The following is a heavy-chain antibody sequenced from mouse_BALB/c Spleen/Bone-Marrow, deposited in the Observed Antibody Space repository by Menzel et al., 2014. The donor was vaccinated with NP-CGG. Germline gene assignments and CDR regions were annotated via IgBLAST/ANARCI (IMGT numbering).Heavy chain of an antibody. V-gene: IGHV3-1*02. CDR2: IHYRGST. D-gene: IGHD1-1*01. CDR1: GYSITSGYS. J-gene: IGHJ3*01. CDR3: ATDYYGWFAY. Sequence: DVKLVESGPDLVKPSQSLLLTSTVTGYSITSGYSWHWIRQFPGNTLEWLGYIHYRGSTNYNPSLKSRISITRDTSKNQFFLQLNSVPTEDTATYYCATDYYGWFAYWGQGTLVTVSA.